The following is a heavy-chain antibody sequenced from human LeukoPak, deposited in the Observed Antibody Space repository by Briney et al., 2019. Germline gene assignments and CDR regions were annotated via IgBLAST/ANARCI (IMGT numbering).Heavy chain of an antibody. J-gene: IGHJ6*02. Sequence: SVKVSCKASGGTFISYAISWVRQAPGQGLEWMGGIIPIFGTANYAQKFQGRVTITADESTSTAYMELSSLRSEDTAVFYCASDLGCSSTSCYNYYYYGMDVWGQGTTVTVSS. CDR1: GGTFISYA. CDR3: ASDLGCSSTSCYNYYYYGMDV. CDR2: IIPIFGTA. V-gene: IGHV1-69*13. D-gene: IGHD2-2*01.